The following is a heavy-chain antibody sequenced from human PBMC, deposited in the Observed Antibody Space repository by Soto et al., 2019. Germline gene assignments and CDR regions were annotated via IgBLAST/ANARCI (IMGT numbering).Heavy chain of an antibody. D-gene: IGHD2-15*01. V-gene: IGHV4-39*01. CDR1: GGSISSSSYY. CDR3: ARRCSGGSCYSRREWTHALIYGMDV. CDR2: IYYSGST. Sequence: QLQLQESGPGLVKPSETLSLTCTVSGGSISSSSYYWGWIRQPPGKGLEWIGSIYYSGSTYYNPSLKSRVTISVDTYKNQFSLKLSSVTAADTAVYYCARRCSGGSCYSRREWTHALIYGMDVWGQGTTVTVSS. J-gene: IGHJ6*02.